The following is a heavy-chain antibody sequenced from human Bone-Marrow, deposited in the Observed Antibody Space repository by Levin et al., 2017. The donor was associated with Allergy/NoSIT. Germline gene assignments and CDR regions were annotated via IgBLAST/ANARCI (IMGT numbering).Heavy chain of an antibody. D-gene: IGHD3-9*01. J-gene: IGHJ2*01. CDR1: GLTFSSAW. V-gene: IGHV3-15*01. CDR2: IKSKTDGGAT. Sequence: GESLKISCAASGLTFSSAWMTWVRQAPWKGLEWVGHIKSKTDGGATDYAAPVKGRFTISRDDSENTLYLQMNSLKTEDTAFYYCTTSRNDIWTGNYEWYFDVWGRGTLVTVSS. CDR3: TTSRNDIWTGNYEWYFDV.